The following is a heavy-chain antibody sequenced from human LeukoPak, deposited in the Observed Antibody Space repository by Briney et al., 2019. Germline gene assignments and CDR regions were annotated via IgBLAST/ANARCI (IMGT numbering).Heavy chain of an antibody. V-gene: IGHV1-2*02. D-gene: IGHD1-26*01. CDR3: ARGEGNSGSYRADY. Sequence: ASVKVSCKASGYTFTDYYMHWVRQAPGQGLEWMGWINPNSGGTNYAQKFQGRVTMTRDTSISTAYMELNRLRSDDTALYYCARGEGNSGSYRADYWGQGTLVTVSS. J-gene: IGHJ4*02. CDR2: INPNSGGT. CDR1: GYTFTDYY.